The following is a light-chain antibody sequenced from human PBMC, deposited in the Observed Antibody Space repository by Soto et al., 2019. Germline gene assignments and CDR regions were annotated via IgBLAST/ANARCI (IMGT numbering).Light chain of an antibody. V-gene: IGKV1-9*01. CDR1: QAITNN. CDR2: EES. CDR3: QQANSFPIT. J-gene: IGKJ5*01. Sequence: DIHLTQSPSSLSASVGDRVTITCRASQAITNNLAWYQQKPGNPPKLLIYEESTLHSGVPSRFSGRKVGTQFILTIDSLQPEDFATYYCQQANSFPITFGQGTRLEIK.